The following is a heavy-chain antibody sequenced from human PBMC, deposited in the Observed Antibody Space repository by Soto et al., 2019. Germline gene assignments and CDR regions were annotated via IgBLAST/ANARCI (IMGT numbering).Heavy chain of an antibody. V-gene: IGHV1-2*04. Sequence: GASVKVSCKASGYTFTGYYMHWVRQAPGQGLEWMGWINPNSGGTNYAQKFQGWVTMTRDTSISTAYMELSRLRSDDTAVYYCAREGVENGSGSYFRYGYYYMDVWGKGTTVTVSS. J-gene: IGHJ6*03. D-gene: IGHD3-10*01. CDR2: INPNSGGT. CDR1: GYTFTGYY. CDR3: AREGVENGSGSYFRYGYYYMDV.